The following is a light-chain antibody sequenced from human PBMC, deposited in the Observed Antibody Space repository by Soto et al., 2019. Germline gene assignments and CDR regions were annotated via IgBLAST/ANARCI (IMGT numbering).Light chain of an antibody. CDR2: EVS. CDR1: SSDVGAYKY. J-gene: IGLJ3*02. V-gene: IGLV2-8*01. Sequence: QSALTQPPSASGSPGQSVTLSCTGTSSDVGAYKYVSWYQQYPGKAPKLMIYEVSKRPSGVPDRFSGSKPGNTASLAVSGLQAEDEADYYCTSYVGSDIWVFGGGTKLAVL. CDR3: TSYVGSDIWV.